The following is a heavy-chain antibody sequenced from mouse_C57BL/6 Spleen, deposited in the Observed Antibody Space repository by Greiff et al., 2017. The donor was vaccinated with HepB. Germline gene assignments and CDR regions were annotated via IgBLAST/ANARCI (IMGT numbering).Heavy chain of an antibody. D-gene: IGHD1-1*02. CDR2: INPNYGTT. CDR3: ARSYMAPYAMDY. Sequence: VHVKQSGPELVKPGATVKISCKASGYSFTDYNMNWVKQSNGKSLEWIGVINPNYGTTSYNQKFKGKATLTVDQSSSTAYMQLNSLTSEDSAVYYCARSYMAPYAMDYWGQGTSVTVSS. V-gene: IGHV1-39*01. J-gene: IGHJ4*01. CDR1: GYSFTDYN.